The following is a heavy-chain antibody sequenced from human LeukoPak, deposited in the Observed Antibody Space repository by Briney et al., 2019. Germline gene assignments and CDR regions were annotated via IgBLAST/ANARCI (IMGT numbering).Heavy chain of an antibody. V-gene: IGHV4-34*01. CDR3: ARAVYYSSSWWVILDY. CDR1: GGSFSGYY. D-gene: IGHD6-13*01. Sequence: SETLSLTCAVYGGSFSGYYWSWIRQPPGKGLEWIGEINHSGSTNYNPSLKSRVTISVDTSKNQFSLKLSSVTAADTAVYYCARAVYYSSSWWVILDYWGQGTLVTVSS. J-gene: IGHJ4*02. CDR2: INHSGST.